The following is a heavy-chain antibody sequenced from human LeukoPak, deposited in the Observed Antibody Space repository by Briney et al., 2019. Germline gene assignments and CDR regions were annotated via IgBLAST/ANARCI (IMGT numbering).Heavy chain of an antibody. CDR3: ARGLGFFVAAAGGY. V-gene: IGHV3-21*01. CDR1: GFTFSSYS. CDR2: ISSSSSYI. J-gene: IGHJ4*02. D-gene: IGHD6-13*01. Sequence: PGGSLRLSCAASGFTFSSYSMNWVRQAPGKGLEWVSSISSSSSYIYYADSVKGRFTISRDNAKNSLYLQMNSLRAEDTAVYYCARGLGFFVAAAGGYWGQGTLVTVSS.